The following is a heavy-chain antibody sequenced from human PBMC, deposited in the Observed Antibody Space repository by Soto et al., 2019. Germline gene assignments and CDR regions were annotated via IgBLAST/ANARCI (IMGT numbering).Heavy chain of an antibody. J-gene: IGHJ4*02. CDR2: ISGSGGRT. Sequence: EVQLLESGGGLVQPGGSLRLSCAASGFTFSNYAMNWVRQAPGKGLEWVSAISGSGGRTYYADSVKGRFTISKDNSKNKLYLQMNSLRAEDTAVYYCAKDRDCSGGSCYYNYWGQGTLVTVSS. V-gene: IGHV3-23*01. D-gene: IGHD2-15*01. CDR1: GFTFSNYA. CDR3: AKDRDCSGGSCYYNY.